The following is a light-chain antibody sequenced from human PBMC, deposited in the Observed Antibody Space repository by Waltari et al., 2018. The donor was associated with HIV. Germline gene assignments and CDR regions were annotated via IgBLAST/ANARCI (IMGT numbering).Light chain of an antibody. CDR1: SSNIGSNY. CDR2: RNN. Sequence: QSVLTQPPSASGTPGQRVTISCSGSSSNIGSNYVYWYHQLPGTAPKLLIYRNNQRPSGVPDRFSGSKSGTSASLAISGLRSEDEADYYCAAWDTSLSGSVVFGGGTKLNVL. J-gene: IGLJ2*01. CDR3: AAWDTSLSGSVV. V-gene: IGLV1-47*01.